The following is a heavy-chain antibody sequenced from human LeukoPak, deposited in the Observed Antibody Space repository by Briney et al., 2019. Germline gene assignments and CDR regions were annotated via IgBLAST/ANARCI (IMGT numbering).Heavy chain of an antibody. CDR3: ATGLLMVRGEKDFDY. CDR2: INPNSGGT. D-gene: IGHD3-10*01. V-gene: IGHV1-2*02. Sequence: ASVEVSCKASGYTFTGYYMHWVRQAPGQGLEWMGSINPNSGGTNYAQKFQGRVTMTRDTSISTAYMELSRLRSDDTAVYYCATGLLMVRGEKDFDYWGQGTLVTVSS. CDR1: GYTFTGYY. J-gene: IGHJ4*02.